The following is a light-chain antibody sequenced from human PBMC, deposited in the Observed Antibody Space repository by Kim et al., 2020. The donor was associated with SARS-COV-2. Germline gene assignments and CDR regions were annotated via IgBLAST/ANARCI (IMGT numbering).Light chain of an antibody. CDR3: QHYNDWPPYT. J-gene: IGKJ2*01. V-gene: IGKV3-15*01. CDR1: RSVDSH. CDR2: AAS. Sequence: IMMTQSPATLSVSPGEGSTLSCRASRSVDSHLAWYQQKPGQAPRLLIYAASTRATGVPARFSGGGAGTEFTLTISSLQFEDFALYYCQHYNDWPPYTFGQGTKLEI.